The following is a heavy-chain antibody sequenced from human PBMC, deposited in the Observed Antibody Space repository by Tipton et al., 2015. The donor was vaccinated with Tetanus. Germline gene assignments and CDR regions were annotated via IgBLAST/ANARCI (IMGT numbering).Heavy chain of an antibody. J-gene: IGHJ3*01. D-gene: IGHD1-26*01. CDR3: ARDLKKTMGAAPSRDAYHV. V-gene: IGHV4-39*07. Sequence: TLSLTCTVSGGSFSSSNDYWAWIRQPPGKGLEWVGSIYYGGSTYYNPSLKSRVTISIDTSKNQFSLRLSSVTAADTAVYYCARDLKKTMGAAPSRDAYHVWGQGTMVIVSS. CDR1: GGSFSSSNDY. CDR2: IYYGGST.